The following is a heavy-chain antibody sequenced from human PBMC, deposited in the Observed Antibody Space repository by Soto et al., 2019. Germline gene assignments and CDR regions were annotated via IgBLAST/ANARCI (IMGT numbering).Heavy chain of an antibody. D-gene: IGHD6-19*01. CDR1: VGSISSSNW. J-gene: IGHJ3*02. V-gene: IGHV4-4*02. CDR2: IYHSGST. CDR3: ARFMVAGSPNAFDI. Sequence: QVQLQESGPGLVKPSETLSLTCAVSVGSISSSNWWSWVRQPPGKGLEWIGEIYHSGSTNHNPSPKSPVTISVDKTKNRFSLKLSSVTAADTAVYYCARFMVAGSPNAFDIWGQGTMVSVSS.